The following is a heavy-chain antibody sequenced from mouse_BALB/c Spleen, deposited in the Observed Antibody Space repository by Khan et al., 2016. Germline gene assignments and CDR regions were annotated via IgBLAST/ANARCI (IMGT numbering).Heavy chain of an antibody. J-gene: IGHJ2*01. CDR2: INYSVST. Sequence: EVQLQESGPSLVKPSQTLSLTCSVTGDSITRGYWNWIRKFPGNKLEYMGYINYSVSTYYNPSLKSRISITRDTSKNQYSLQLNSMTTEDTATYYCARYDGYYFDDWGQGTTLTVSA. CDR1: GDSITRGY. D-gene: IGHD2-3*01. CDR3: ARYDGYYFDD. V-gene: IGHV3-8*02.